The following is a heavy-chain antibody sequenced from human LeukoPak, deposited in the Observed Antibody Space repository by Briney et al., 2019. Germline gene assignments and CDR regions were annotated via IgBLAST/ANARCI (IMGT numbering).Heavy chain of an antibody. D-gene: IGHD3-10*01. CDR1: GFNFGSYS. CDR2: ISADSATT. CDR3: ARAYDSGTYSTFDY. J-gene: IGHJ4*02. V-gene: IGHV3-23*01. Sequence: GGSLRLSCAASGFNFGSYSMTWVRQAPGKGLEWVSVISADSATTFYADSVKGRFTISRDNAKNTVFLQMNSLRAEDTAVYYCARAYDSGTYSTFDYWGQGALVTVTS.